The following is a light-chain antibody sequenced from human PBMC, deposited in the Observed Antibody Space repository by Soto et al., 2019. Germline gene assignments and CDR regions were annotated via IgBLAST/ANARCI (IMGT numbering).Light chain of an antibody. V-gene: IGKV3-15*01. CDR3: QQYNNWPPKT. CDR2: GAS. J-gene: IGKJ1*01. Sequence: EIVMTQSPATLSVSPGERATLSCRASQSVSSNLAWYQQKPGQAPRLLIYGASTRATGIPARFSGSGSGTEDTLTISSLQSEDFAVYYCQQYNNWPPKTCGQGTKVEIK. CDR1: QSVSSN.